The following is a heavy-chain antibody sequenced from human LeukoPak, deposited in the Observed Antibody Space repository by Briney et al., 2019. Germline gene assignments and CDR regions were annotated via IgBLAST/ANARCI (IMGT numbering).Heavy chain of an antibody. CDR2: VIPIFGTA. D-gene: IGHD3-10*01. J-gene: IGHJ4*02. V-gene: IGHV1-69*05. Sequence: SVKVSCKASGGTFSSYAISWVRQAPGQGLEWMGRVIPIFGTANYAQKFQGRVTITTDESTSTDYMELSSLRSEDTAVYYCARIYGSGSPRWGQGTLVTVSS. CDR3: ARIYGSGSPR. CDR1: GGTFSSYA.